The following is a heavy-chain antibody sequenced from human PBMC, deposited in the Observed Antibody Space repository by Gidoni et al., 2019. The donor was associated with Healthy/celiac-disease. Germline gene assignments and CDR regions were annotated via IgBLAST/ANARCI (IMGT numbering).Heavy chain of an antibody. CDR1: GSPFTSYD. CDR2: MNPNSGNT. D-gene: IGHD6-13*01. Sequence: VQLVQSGAEVKKPGASVKVSCKASGSPFTSYDINWVRQATGQGLEWIGWMNPNSGNTGYAQKFQGRVTMTRNTSISTAYMELSSLRSEDTAVYYCARAHSSSWYFLPGYYGMDVWGQGTTVTVSS. V-gene: IGHV1-8*01. J-gene: IGHJ6*02. CDR3: ARAHSSSWYFLPGYYGMDV.